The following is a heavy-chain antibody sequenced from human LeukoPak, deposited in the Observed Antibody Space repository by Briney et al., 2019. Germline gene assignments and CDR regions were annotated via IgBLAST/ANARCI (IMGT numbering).Heavy chain of an antibody. J-gene: IGHJ4*02. Sequence: ASVKVSCKASGYPFTSYGISWVRQAPGQGLEWMGWISAYNGNTNYAQKLQGRVTMTTDTSTSTAYMELRSLRSDDTAVYYCARDPCSSTSCYADYWGQGTLVTVSS. V-gene: IGHV1-18*01. CDR2: ISAYNGNT. D-gene: IGHD2-2*01. CDR1: GYPFTSYG. CDR3: ARDPCSSTSCYADY.